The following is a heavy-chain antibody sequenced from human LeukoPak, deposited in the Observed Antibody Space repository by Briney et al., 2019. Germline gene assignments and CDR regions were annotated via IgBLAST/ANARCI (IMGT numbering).Heavy chain of an antibody. CDR3: ARDQEGFDY. Sequence: ASVKVSCKASGYTFTSYYIHWVRQAPGQGLEWMGMIYPRDGSTSYAQKFQGRVTVTRDTSTSTVHMELSGLRSEDTAVYYCARDQEGFDYWGQGTLVTVSS. CDR1: GYTFTSYY. V-gene: IGHV1-46*01. CDR2: IYPRDGST. J-gene: IGHJ4*02.